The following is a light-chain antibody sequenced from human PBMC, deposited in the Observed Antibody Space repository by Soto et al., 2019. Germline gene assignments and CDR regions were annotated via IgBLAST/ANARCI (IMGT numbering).Light chain of an antibody. V-gene: IGKV2D-29*01. J-gene: IGKJ1*01. CDR3: MQSIQLPRT. Sequence: VLTQSPLSQPVTLGQPASISCRSGQSLLHSDGNTYLYWYLQKPGQPPQLLIYAVSNRFSGVPDRFSGSGSGTDFTLKISRVEAEDVGVYYCMQSIQLPRTFGQGTKVEIK. CDR1: QSLLHSDGNTY. CDR2: AVS.